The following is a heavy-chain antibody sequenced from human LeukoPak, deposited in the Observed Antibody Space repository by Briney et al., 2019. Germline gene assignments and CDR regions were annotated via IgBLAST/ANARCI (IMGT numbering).Heavy chain of an antibody. CDR3: ARGRGCSSTSCFFDY. J-gene: IGHJ4*02. D-gene: IGHD2-2*01. Sequence: PSETLSLTCAVYGGSFSGYYWSGILQPPGKGLEWIGEINHSGSTNYNPSLKSRVTISVDTSKNQFSLKLSSVTAADTAVYYCARGRGCSSTSCFFDYWGQGTLVTVSS. CDR1: GGSFSGYY. V-gene: IGHV4-34*01. CDR2: INHSGST.